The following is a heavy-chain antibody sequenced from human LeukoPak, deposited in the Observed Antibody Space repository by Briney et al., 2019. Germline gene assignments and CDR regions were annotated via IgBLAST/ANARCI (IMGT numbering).Heavy chain of an antibody. V-gene: IGHV3-30*18. J-gene: IGHJ4*02. D-gene: IGHD1/OR15-1a*01. CDR2: ISNNGDNK. CDR3: AKDLGYNWNIDY. CDR1: GFTFSTYG. Sequence: PGGSLRLSWAASGFTFSTYGMHWVRQAPGKGLEWVAVISNNGDNKYYGESVKGRFTISRDNSKNTLYLQMNSLRAEDTATYYCAKDLGYNWNIDYWGQGALVTVSS.